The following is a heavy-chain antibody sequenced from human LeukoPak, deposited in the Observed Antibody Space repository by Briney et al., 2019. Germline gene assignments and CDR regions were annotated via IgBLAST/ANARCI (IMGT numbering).Heavy chain of an antibody. J-gene: IGHJ3*02. Sequence: GGSLRLSCTASGFIFSSYWMHWVRQAPGKGLVWLSRINSDGNITTYADSVRGRFTISRDNAKNTLYLQMSSLRVDDTAVYFCARRGLVPAFDIWGQGTVVSVTS. CDR1: GFIFSSYW. V-gene: IGHV3-74*01. D-gene: IGHD3-10*02. CDR2: INSDGNIT. CDR3: ARRGLVPAFDI.